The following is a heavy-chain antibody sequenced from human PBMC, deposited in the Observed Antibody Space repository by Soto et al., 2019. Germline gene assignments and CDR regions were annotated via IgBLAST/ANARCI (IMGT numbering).Heavy chain of an antibody. CDR3: ARLSGLGVRGVIITSYYYGMDV. D-gene: IGHD3-10*01. V-gene: IGHV4-39*01. J-gene: IGHJ6*02. CDR1: GGSISSSSYY. CDR2: IYYSGST. Sequence: SETLSLTCTVSGGSISSSSYYWGWIRQPPGKGLEWIGSIYYSGSTYYNPSLKSRVTISVDTSKNQFSLKLSSVTAADTAVYYCARLSGLGVRGVIITSYYYGMDVWGQGTTVT.